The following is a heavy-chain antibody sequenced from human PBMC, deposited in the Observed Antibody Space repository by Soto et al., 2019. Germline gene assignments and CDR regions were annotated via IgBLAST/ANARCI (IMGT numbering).Heavy chain of an antibody. CDR2: ISSRGSTI. D-gene: IGHD3-3*01. V-gene: IGHV3-11*01. CDR1: GFTFSDYY. J-gene: IGHJ6*02. CDR3: ARDLVEWTIFGVAPYYYYGMDV. Sequence: GGSLRLSCAASGFTFSDYYMSWLRQAPGKGLEWVSYISSRGSTIYYADSVKGRFTISRDNAKNSLYLQMNSLRAEDTAVYYCARDLVEWTIFGVAPYYYYGMDVWGQGTTVTVSS.